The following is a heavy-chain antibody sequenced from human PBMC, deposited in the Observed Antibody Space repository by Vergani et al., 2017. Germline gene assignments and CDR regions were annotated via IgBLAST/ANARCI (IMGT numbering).Heavy chain of an antibody. Sequence: EVQLLESGGGLVQPGGSLRLSFAASGFTFSSYAMSWVRQAPGKGLEWVSAISGSGGSKYYADSVKGRFTISRDNSKNTLYLQMNSLRAEDTAVYYCAKTGDKSLYYYYYDMDVWGKGTTVTVSS. CDR3: AKTGDKSLYYYYYDMDV. CDR1: GFTFSSYA. J-gene: IGHJ6*03. CDR2: ISGSGGSK. V-gene: IGHV3-23*01. D-gene: IGHD1-26*01.